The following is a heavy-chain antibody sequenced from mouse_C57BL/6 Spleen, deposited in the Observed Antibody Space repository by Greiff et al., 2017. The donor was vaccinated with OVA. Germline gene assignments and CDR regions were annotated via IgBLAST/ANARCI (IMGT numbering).Heavy chain of an antibody. J-gene: IGHJ2*01. CDR2: ILPGSGST. CDR3: ARGRAYYGNWDYFDY. CDR1: GYTFTGYW. V-gene: IGHV1-9*01. D-gene: IGHD2-1*01. Sequence: VKLVESGAELMKPGASVKLSCKATGYTFTGYWIEWVKQRPGHGLEWIGEILPGSGSTNYNEKFKGKATFTADTSSNTAYMQLSSLTTEDSAIYYCARGRAYYGNWDYFDYWGQGTTLTVSS.